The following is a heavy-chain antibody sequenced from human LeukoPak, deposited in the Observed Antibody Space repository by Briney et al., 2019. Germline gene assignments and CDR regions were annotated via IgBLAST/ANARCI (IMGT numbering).Heavy chain of an antibody. D-gene: IGHD5-24*01. CDR2: ISSSSSYI. V-gene: IGHV3-21*01. J-gene: IGHJ6*02. Sequence: GGSLRLSCAASGFTFSSYSMNWVRQAPGKGLEWVSSISSSSSYIYYADSVKGRFTISRDNAKNSLYLQMNSLRAEDTAVYYCARPRGDGYNWRYYGMDVWGQGTTVTVSS. CDR3: ARPRGDGYNWRYYGMDV. CDR1: GFTFSSYS.